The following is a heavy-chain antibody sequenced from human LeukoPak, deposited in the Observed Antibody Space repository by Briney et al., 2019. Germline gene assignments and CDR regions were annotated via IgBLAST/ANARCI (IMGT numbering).Heavy chain of an antibody. CDR1: GVSFSGYY. D-gene: IGHD3-22*01. V-gene: IGHV4-59*01. J-gene: IGHJ5*02. CDR3: ARGNYDSSGYYPHP. CDR2: IYYSGST. Sequence: SETLSLTCAVYGVSFSGYYWSWIRQPPGKGLEWIGYIYYSGSTNYNPSLKSRVTISVDTSKNQFSLKLSSVTAADTAVYYCARGNYDSSGYYPHPWGQGTLVTVSS.